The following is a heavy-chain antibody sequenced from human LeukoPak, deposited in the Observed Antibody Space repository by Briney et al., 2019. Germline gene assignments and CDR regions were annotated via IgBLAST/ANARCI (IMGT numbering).Heavy chain of an antibody. J-gene: IGHJ4*02. CDR2: ISGSGGGT. D-gene: IGHD1-26*01. CDR1: GFTFSSYG. Sequence: GGSLRLSCAASGFTFSSYGMSWVRQAPGKGLEWVSAISGSGGGTYYADSVKGRFTISRDNSKNSLYLQMNSLRAEDTAVYYCARGTGSADYWGQGTLVTVSS. CDR3: ARGTGSADY. V-gene: IGHV3-23*01.